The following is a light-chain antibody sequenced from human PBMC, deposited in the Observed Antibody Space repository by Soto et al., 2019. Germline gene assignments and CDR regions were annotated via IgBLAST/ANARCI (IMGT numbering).Light chain of an antibody. V-gene: IGKV3-15*01. J-gene: IGKJ1*01. CDR2: GAT. CDR3: QQYDHWPRT. Sequence: ETVMTQSPATLSVAPGERATLSCRASQSIRDSLSWYQQKPGQAPRLLIYGATTRATGIPARFSGSGSRTEFTLTISSLQSEDFALYYCQQYDHWPRTFGQGTKVEVK. CDR1: QSIRDS.